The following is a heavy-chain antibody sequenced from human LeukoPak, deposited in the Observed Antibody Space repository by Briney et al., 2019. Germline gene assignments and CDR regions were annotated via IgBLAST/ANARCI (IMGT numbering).Heavy chain of an antibody. Sequence: SETLSLTCDVSGVSINTCCYYWTWIRQPPGRGLEWIGYKYYSGSTRYNSSLRSRLTISLDSSKNQFSLRLTSVTAADTAVYYCARGRSYGFDFGSWGPGTLVIVSS. J-gene: IGHJ4*02. CDR3: ARGRSYGFDFGS. CDR2: KYYSGST. D-gene: IGHD5-18*01. V-gene: IGHV4-61*01. CDR1: GVSINTCCYY.